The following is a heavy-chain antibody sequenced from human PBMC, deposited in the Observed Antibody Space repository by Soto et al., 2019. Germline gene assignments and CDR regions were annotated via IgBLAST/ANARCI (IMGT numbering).Heavy chain of an antibody. V-gene: IGHV3-23*01. J-gene: IGHJ4*02. CDR2: ISGSGGTT. D-gene: IGHD6-13*01. CDR3: AKSQIGAARYGDY. CDR1: AFTFSNYA. Sequence: EVQLLESGGGLVQPGGSLRLSCAASAFTFSNYAMNWVRQAPGKGLEWVSAISGSGGTTYYADSVKGRFTISRDNSKNMLYLQMNNLRAEDTAVYYCAKSQIGAARYGDYWGQGTLVTVSS.